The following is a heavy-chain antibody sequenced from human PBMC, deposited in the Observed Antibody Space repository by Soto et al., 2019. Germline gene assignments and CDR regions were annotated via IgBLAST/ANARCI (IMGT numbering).Heavy chain of an antibody. Sequence: EVQLVESGGGLVKPGGSLRLSCAASGFTFSSYSMNWVRQAPGKGLEWVSSISSSSSYIYYADSVKGRFTISRDNAKNSLYLQMNGLRAEDTAVYYCARDGGYCTNGVCPPGRYWGQGTLVTVSS. J-gene: IGHJ4*02. CDR3: ARDGGYCTNGVCPPGRY. CDR1: GFTFSSYS. CDR2: ISSSSSYI. D-gene: IGHD2-8*01. V-gene: IGHV3-21*01.